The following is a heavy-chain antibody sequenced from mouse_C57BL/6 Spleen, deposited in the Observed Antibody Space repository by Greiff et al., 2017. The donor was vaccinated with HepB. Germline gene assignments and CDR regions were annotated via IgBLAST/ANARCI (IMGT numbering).Heavy chain of an antibody. CDR2: IDPSDSET. CDR3: ARYYYYGSFYAMDY. V-gene: IGHV1-52*01. CDR1: GYTFTSYW. J-gene: IGHJ4*01. Sequence: VQLQQPGAELVRPGSSVKLSCKASGYTFTSYWMHWVKQRPIQGLEWIGNIDPSDSETHYNQKFKDKATLTVDKSSSTAYMQLSSLTSEDSAVYYCARYYYYGSFYAMDYWGQGTSVTVSS. D-gene: IGHD1-1*01.